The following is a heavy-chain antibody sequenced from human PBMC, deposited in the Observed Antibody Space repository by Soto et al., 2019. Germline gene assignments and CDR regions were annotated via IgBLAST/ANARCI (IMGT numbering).Heavy chain of an antibody. CDR1: GYTLTELS. D-gene: IGHD5-12*01. J-gene: IGHJ1*01. CDR2: FDPEDGET. V-gene: IGHV1-24*01. Sequence: ASVKVSCKVSGYTLTELSMHWVRQAPGKGLEWMGGFDPEDGETIYAQKFQGRVTMTEDTSTDTAYMELSSLRSEDTAVYYCAKDLGRRDGYNSLIFFAAPYFQHCGQGTLVTV. CDR3: AKDLGRRDGYNSLIFFAAPYFQH.